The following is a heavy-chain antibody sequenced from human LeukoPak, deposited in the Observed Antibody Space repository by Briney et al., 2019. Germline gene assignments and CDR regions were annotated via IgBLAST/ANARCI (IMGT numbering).Heavy chain of an antibody. V-gene: IGHV4-59*01. D-gene: IGHD3-9*01. Sequence: SETLSLTCTVSGGSISSYYWSWIRQPPGKGLEWIGYIYYSGSTNYNPSLKSRVSISVDMSKNQFSLKLSSVTAADTAVYYCARGVLRYFDWPHYYYYVDVWGKGTTVTISS. CDR2: IYYSGST. CDR1: GGSISSYY. J-gene: IGHJ6*03. CDR3: ARGVLRYFDWPHYYYYVDV.